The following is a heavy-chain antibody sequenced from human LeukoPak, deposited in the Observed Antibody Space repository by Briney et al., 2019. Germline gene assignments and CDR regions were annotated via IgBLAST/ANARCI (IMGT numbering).Heavy chain of an antibody. J-gene: IGHJ4*02. CDR1: GFTFSSYN. Sequence: GGSMRLSCAASGFTFSSYNMNWVRQAPGKGLEWVGRIKSKTDGGTTDYAAPVKGRFTISRDDSKNTLYLQMNSLKTEDTAVYYCTTDLSHSNYYGSGRYFDYWGQGTLVTVSS. V-gene: IGHV3-15*01. CDR2: IKSKTDGGTT. CDR3: TTDLSHSNYYGSGRYFDY. D-gene: IGHD3-10*01.